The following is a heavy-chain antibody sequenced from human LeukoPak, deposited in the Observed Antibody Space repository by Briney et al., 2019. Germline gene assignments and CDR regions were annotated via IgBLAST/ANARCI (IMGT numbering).Heavy chain of an antibody. CDR3: AKSTSSWELLYYFDY. CDR1: GLTFSSYA. D-gene: IGHD1-26*01. J-gene: IGHJ4*02. Sequence: GSLRLSCAASGLTFSSYAMSWVRQTPAKGLEWVSAISGSGGSTYYADSVKGRFTISRDNSKNTLYLQMNSLRAEDTAVYYCAKSTSSWELLYYFDYWGQGTLVTVSS. V-gene: IGHV3-23*01. CDR2: ISGSGGST.